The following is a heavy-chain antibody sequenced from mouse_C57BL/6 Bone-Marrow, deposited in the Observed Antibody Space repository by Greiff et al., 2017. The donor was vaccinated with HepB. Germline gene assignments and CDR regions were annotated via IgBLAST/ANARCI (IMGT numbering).Heavy chain of an antibody. J-gene: IGHJ2*01. CDR1: GYTFTDYY. V-gene: IGHV1-19*01. Sequence: EVKLQESGPVLVKPGASVKMSCKASGYTFTDYYMNWVKQSHGKSLEWIGVINPYNGGTSYNQKFKGKATLTVDKSSSTAYMELNSLTSEDSAVYYCALYGYDGFDYWGQGTTLTVSS. D-gene: IGHD2-2*01. CDR2: INPYNGGT. CDR3: ALYGYDGFDY.